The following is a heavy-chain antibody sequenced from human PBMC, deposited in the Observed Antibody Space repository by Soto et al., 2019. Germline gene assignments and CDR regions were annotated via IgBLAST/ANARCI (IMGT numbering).Heavy chain of an antibody. CDR2: IYYSGST. CDR1: GGSISSYY. V-gene: IGHV4-59*01. D-gene: IGHD6-13*01. Sequence: SKTLSLTCTVSGGSISSYYWSWIRQPPGKGLEWIGYIYYSGSTNYNPHLKSRVTRSVDTSKNQFSLKLSSVTAADTAVYYCARGDSSSWGDDAFDIWGQGTMVTVSS. CDR3: ARGDSSSWGDDAFDI. J-gene: IGHJ3*02.